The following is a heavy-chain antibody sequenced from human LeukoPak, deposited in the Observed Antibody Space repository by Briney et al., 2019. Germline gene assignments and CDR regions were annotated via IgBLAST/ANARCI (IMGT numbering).Heavy chain of an antibody. CDR1: GGTFSSYA. V-gene: IGHV1-69*13. CDR3: ARAGATVTTHFDY. J-gene: IGHJ4*02. CDR2: IIPIFGTA. Sequence: ASVKVSCKASGGTFSSYAISWVRQAPGQGLEWMGGIIPIFGTANYAQKFQGRVTITADESTSTAYMELSSVRSDDTAVYYCARAGATVTTHFDYWGQGTLVTVSS. D-gene: IGHD1-26*01.